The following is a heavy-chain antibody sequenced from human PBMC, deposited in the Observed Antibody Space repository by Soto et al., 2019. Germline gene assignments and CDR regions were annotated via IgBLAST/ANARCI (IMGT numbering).Heavy chain of an antibody. CDR1: GFTFSSYS. CDR3: ARDTQDWSGGSGDPVRAMDV. Sequence: EVQLVESGGGLVQPGGSLRLSCAASGFTFSSYSMNWVRQAPGKGLEWVSYISSSSSTIYYADSVKGRFTISRDNAKNTLYLQVNSLRDEDTAVYYWARDTQDWSGGSGDPVRAMDVWGQGTTVTVSS. D-gene: IGHD2-15*01. CDR2: ISSSSSTI. J-gene: IGHJ6*02. V-gene: IGHV3-48*02.